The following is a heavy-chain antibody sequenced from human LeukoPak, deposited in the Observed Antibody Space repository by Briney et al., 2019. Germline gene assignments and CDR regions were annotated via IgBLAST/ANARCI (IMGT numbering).Heavy chain of an antibody. V-gene: IGHV3-7*01. CDR3: ARDIGLSGYALLDY. CDR1: GLTFSSYW. CDR2: IKQDGTEK. Sequence: GGSLRLSCAASGLTFSSYWMTWVRQAPGKGLEWVANIKQDGTEKYYVDSVKARLTISRDNAKHSLDLQMNSLRVEDTAVYYCARDIGLSGYALLDYWGQGTMVTVSS. D-gene: IGHD5-12*01. J-gene: IGHJ4*02.